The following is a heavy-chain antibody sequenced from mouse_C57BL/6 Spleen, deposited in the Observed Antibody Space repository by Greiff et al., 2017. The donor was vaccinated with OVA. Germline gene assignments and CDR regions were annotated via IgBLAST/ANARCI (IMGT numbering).Heavy chain of an antibody. CDR1: GFNIKNTY. D-gene: IGHD3-3*01. V-gene: IGHV14-3*01. CDR3: AREGRPRASGFAY. J-gene: IGHJ3*01. CDR2: IDPANGNT. Sequence: VQLKQSVAELVRPGASVKLSCTASGFNIKNTYMHWVQQTPEQGLEWIGRIDPANGNTKYAPTVQGKATITADTSSNTAYLQLSSLTSEDTAIDYCAREGRPRASGFAYWGQGTLVTVSA.